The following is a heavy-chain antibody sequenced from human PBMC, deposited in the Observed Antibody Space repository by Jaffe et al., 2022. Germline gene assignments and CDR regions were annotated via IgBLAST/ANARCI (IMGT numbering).Heavy chain of an antibody. D-gene: IGHD3-16*01. CDR2: IVPSNGFT. J-gene: IGHJ4*02. CDR3: AREAGESATPVKRFDY. Sequence: QVQVVQSGAEVKEPGASVKLSCKTSGYTFTNYYIHWVRQAPGQGLEWVALIVPSNGFTIYAQNFQGRVTLTRDTPTSTVYMQLSSLRSDDTAVYFCAREAGESATPVKRFDYWGQGALVTVSS. CDR1: GYTFTNYY. V-gene: IGHV1-46*01.